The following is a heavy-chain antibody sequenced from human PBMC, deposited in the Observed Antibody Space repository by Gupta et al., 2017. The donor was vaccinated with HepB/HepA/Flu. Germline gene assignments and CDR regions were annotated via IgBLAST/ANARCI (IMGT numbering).Heavy chain of an antibody. Sequence: QVQLVESGGGVVQPGRSLSLSCAASGFTFRNFGMFWVRQAPGKGLEWVSTIRFDGSKQYYADSVRGRFLVSRDNSKNTLYLQMNSLTIEDTAVYYCAKGDLWTGSYEYFNPWGQGTTVTVSS. CDR1: GFTFRNFG. J-gene: IGHJ1*01. CDR3: AKGDLWTGSYEYFNP. CDR2: IRFDGSKQ. V-gene: IGHV3-30*02. D-gene: IGHD3/OR15-3a*01.